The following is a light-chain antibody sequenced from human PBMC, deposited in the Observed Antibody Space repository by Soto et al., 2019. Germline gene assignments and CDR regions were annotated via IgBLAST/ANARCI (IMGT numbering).Light chain of an antibody. J-gene: IGLJ3*02. CDR2: EVN. CDR3: SAYTARSTLV. CDR1: SRDIEAYDY. V-gene: IGLV2-11*01. Sequence: QSALTQPRSVSGSPGQSVAISCTGTSRDIEAYDYVSWYQQHPGKAPKLIISEVNKRPSGVSYRFSGSKSGNTASLTISGLQPEDEGDYYCSAYTARSTLVFGGGTKLTVL.